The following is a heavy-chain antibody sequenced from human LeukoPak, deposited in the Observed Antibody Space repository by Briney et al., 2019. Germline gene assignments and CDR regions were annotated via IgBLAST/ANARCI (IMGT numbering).Heavy chain of an antibody. V-gene: IGHV3-30*04. CDR2: IPYDGSNK. CDR3: ARTVVTAMGCFDY. CDR1: GFTFSSYA. D-gene: IGHD2-21*02. J-gene: IGHJ4*02. Sequence: GGSLRLSCAASGFTFSSYAMHWVRQAPGKGLEWVAVIPYDGSNKYYADSVKGRFTISRDNAKNSLYLQMNSLRAEDTAVYYCARTVVTAMGCFDYWGQGTLVTVSS.